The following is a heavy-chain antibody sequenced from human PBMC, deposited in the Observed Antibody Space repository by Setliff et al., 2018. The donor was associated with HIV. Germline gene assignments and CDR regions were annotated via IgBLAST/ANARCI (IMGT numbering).Heavy chain of an antibody. Sequence: SETLSLTCAVSGGSISGSNWWSWVRQPPGKGLEWIGEIYHSGNTNYNPSLKSRVTVSVDKSKNQFSLKLSSVTAADTAVYYCARRGGSFPHDAFDIWGQGTMVTVSS. D-gene: IGHD1-26*01. V-gene: IGHV4-4*02. J-gene: IGHJ3*02. CDR1: GGSISGSNW. CDR3: ARRGGSFPHDAFDI. CDR2: IYHSGNT.